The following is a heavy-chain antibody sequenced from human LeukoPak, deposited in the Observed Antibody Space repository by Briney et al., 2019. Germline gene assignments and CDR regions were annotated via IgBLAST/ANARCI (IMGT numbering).Heavy chain of an antibody. Sequence: GGSLRLSCAASGFTFSSYSMNWVRQAPGKGLEWVSYISSSSSTICYADSVEGRFTISRDNAKNSLYLQMNSLRAEDTAVYYCATFRARAFDIWGQGTMVTVSS. V-gene: IGHV3-48*01. CDR2: ISSSSSTI. CDR1: GFTFSSYS. CDR3: ATFRARAFDI. J-gene: IGHJ3*02.